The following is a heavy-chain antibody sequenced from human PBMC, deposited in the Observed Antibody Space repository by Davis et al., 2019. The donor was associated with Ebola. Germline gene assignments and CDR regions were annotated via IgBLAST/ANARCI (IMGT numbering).Heavy chain of an antibody. V-gene: IGHV5-10-1*01. CDR3: ARGMVQGVNWFDP. CDR2: IDPSDSYT. D-gene: IGHD3-10*01. J-gene: IGHJ5*02. CDR1: GYSFTSYW. Sequence: GGSLRLSCKGSGYSFTSYWISWVRQMPGKGLEWMGRIDPSDSYTNYSPSFQGHVTISADKSISTAYLQWSSLKTSDTAMYYCARGMVQGVNWFDPWGQGTLVTVSS.